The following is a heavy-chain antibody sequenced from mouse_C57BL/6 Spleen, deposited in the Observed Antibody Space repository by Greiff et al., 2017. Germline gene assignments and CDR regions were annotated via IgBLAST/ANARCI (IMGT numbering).Heavy chain of an antibody. CDR2: IGTCGGT. J-gene: IGHJ4*01. Sequence: VQVVESGPGLVAPSQTLSITCTVSGFSLSSYAITWVRQAPGKGLEWLGVIGTCGGTNYNSAHESRLSISNNNSKSQVLLNMNSQQSDETAGYYCASKCGCGYDGGIYYYAMDYWGQGTSVTVSS. D-gene: IGHD2-2*01. CDR1: GFSLSSYA. CDR3: ASKCGCGYDGGIYYYAMDY. V-gene: IGHV2-9-1*01.